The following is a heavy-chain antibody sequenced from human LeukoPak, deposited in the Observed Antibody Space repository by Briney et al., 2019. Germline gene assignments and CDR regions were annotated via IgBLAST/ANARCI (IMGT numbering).Heavy chain of an antibody. CDR3: ARTTVSRSPFYYYYGMDV. CDR1: GFTFSSYG. Sequence: GGSLRLSCAASGFTFSSYGMHWIRQAPGKGLEWVAVISYDGSNKYYADSVKGRFTISRDNSKNTLYLQMNSLRAEDTAVYYCARTTVSRSPFYYYYGMDVWGQGTTVTVSS. V-gene: IGHV3-30*03. J-gene: IGHJ6*02. CDR2: ISYDGSNK. D-gene: IGHD4-17*01.